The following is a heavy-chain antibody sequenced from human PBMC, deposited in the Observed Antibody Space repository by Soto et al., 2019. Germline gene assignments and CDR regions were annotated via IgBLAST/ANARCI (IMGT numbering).Heavy chain of an antibody. J-gene: IGHJ4*02. CDR2: IIPIFGTA. V-gene: IGHV1-69*13. D-gene: IGHD4-17*01. Sequence: ASVNVSCKASGGTFSSYAISWVRQAPGQGLEWMGGIIPIFGTANYAQKFQGRVTITADESTSTAYMELSSLRSEDTAVYYCATYGGKAFDYWGQGTLVTVSS. CDR1: GGTFSSYA. CDR3: ATYGGKAFDY.